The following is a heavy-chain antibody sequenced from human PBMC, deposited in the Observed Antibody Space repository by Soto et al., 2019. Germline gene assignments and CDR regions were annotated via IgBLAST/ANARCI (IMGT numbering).Heavy chain of an antibody. J-gene: IGHJ5*02. D-gene: IGHD4-17*01. V-gene: IGHV1-8*01. CDR2: MNPNSGKT. CDR3: ARGIKYGAYSRWFDP. Sequence: QVQLVQSGAEVKKPGASVKVSCKASGYTFTSYEINWVRQATGQGLEYLGWMNPNSGKTAYVQKFQGRVTMTWDTSITTAYMELSSLRSEDTAVYFCARGIKYGAYSRWFDPWGQGTLVTVYS. CDR1: GYTFTSYE.